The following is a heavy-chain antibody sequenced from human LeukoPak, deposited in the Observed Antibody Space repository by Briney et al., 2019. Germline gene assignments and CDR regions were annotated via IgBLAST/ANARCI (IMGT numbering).Heavy chain of an antibody. CDR1: GFTFSTYG. J-gene: IGHJ4*02. CDR2: ISGSGGST. Sequence: SGGTLRLSCVASGFTFSTYGMSWVRQAPGKGLEWVSAISGSGGSTYYADSVKGRFTISRDNSKNTLYLQMNSLRAEDTAVYYCAKDQRSYGLEGVDYWGQGTLVTVS. V-gene: IGHV3-23*01. CDR3: AKDQRSYGLEGVDY. D-gene: IGHD5-18*01.